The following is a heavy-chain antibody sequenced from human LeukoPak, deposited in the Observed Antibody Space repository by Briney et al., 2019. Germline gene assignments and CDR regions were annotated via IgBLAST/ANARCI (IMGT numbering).Heavy chain of an antibody. Sequence: SETLSLTCTVSGGSISSYYWSWIRQPPGKGLEWIGYIYYSGSTNYNPSLKSRVTISVGTSKNQFSLKLSSVTAADTAVYYCARAAHDFWSGYYLDPWGQGTLVTVSS. D-gene: IGHD3-3*01. CDR1: GGSISSYY. CDR2: IYYSGST. J-gene: IGHJ5*02. CDR3: ARAAHDFWSGYYLDP. V-gene: IGHV4-59*01.